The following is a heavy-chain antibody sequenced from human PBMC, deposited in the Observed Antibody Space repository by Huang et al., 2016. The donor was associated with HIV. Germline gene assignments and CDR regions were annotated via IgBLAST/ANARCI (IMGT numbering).Heavy chain of an antibody. V-gene: IGHV3-74*01. CDR3: ARDPRIQSWLNFFDY. CDR2: INSDGSST. CDR1: GFSISSYW. Sequence: EVRLVESGGGLVQPGGSLRLSCADSGFSISSYWMHWGRQVPGKGLVWVSRINSDGSSTSCADSVKGRFTISRDNAKNTLYLQMNSLRAEDTAVYYCARDPRIQSWLNFFDYWGQGTLVSVSS. J-gene: IGHJ4*02. D-gene: IGHD3-22*01.